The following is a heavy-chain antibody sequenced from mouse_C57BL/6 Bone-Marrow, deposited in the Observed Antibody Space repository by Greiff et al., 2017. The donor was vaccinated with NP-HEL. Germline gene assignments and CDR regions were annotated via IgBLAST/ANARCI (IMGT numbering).Heavy chain of an antibody. CDR3: TGGAIRWYFDV. J-gene: IGHJ1*03. V-gene: IGHV6-3*01. CDR1: GFTFSNYW. Sequence: EVQVVESGGGLVQPGGSMKLSCVASGFTFSNYWMNWVRQSPEKGLEWVAQIRLKSDNYATHYAESVKGRFTISRDDSKSSVYLQMNNLRAEDTGIYYCTGGAIRWYFDVWGTGTTVTVSS. CDR2: IRLKSDNYAT.